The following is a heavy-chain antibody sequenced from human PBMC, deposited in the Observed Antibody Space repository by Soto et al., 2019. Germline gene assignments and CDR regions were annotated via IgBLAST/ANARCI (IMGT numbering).Heavy chain of an antibody. V-gene: IGHV3-74*01. D-gene: IGHD2-8*01. Sequence: GGSLRLSCAASGFTFSSYWMHWVRQAPGKGLVWVSRINSDGSSTSYADSVKGRFTISRDNAKNTLYLQMNSLRAEDTAVYCCVRDDFGVGNEYWGLGTLVTVSS. CDR2: INSDGSST. J-gene: IGHJ4*02. CDR1: GFTFSSYW. CDR3: VRDDFGVGNEY.